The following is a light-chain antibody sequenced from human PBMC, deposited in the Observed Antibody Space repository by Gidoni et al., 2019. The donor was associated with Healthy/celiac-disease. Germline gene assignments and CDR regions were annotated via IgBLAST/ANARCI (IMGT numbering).Light chain of an antibody. CDR2: PDS. CDR1: QLGDKY. Sequence: SYALTKPPSVSVSPGQTASSPCSGDQLGDKYACWYQQKPGQSPVLVIYPDSKRPSGIPERFSGSNSGNTATLTISGAQAMDEADYYCQAWDSSTAPNVVFGGGTKLTVL. CDR3: QAWDSSTAPNVV. V-gene: IGLV3-1*01. J-gene: IGLJ2*01.